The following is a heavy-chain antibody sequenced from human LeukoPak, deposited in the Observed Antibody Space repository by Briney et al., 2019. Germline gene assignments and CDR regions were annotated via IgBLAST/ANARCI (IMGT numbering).Heavy chain of an antibody. D-gene: IGHD3-16*01. Sequence: SVKVSCKASGFTFTSSAMQWVRQARGQRLEWIGWIVVVNGNTNYAQKFQERVTITRDMSTSTAYMELSSLRSEDTAVYYRAASFGGPYDYWGQGTLVTVSS. CDR2: IVVVNGNT. CDR3: AASFGGPYDY. J-gene: IGHJ4*02. V-gene: IGHV1-58*02. CDR1: GFTFTSSA.